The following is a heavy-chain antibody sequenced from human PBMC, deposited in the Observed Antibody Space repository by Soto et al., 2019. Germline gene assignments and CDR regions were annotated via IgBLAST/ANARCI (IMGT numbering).Heavy chain of an antibody. D-gene: IGHD3-10*01. Sequence: SETLSLTCAVYGGSFSGYYWSWIRQPPGKGLEWIGEINHSGSTNYNPSLKSRVTISVDTSKNQFSLKLSSVTAADTAVYYCARAVGYGSGRGFDYWGQGTLVTVSS. CDR1: GGSFSGYY. CDR3: ARAVGYGSGRGFDY. J-gene: IGHJ4*02. V-gene: IGHV4-34*01. CDR2: INHSGST.